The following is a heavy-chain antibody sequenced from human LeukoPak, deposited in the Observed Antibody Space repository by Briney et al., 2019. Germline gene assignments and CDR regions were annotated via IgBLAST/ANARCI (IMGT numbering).Heavy chain of an antibody. CDR3: ARDPHSGYSNFLDY. V-gene: IGHV3-33*01. D-gene: IGHD4-11*01. CDR2: IWYDGSNK. Sequence: GGSLRLSCAASGFTFSSYGMHWVRQAPGKGLEWVAFIWYDGSNKYYADSVKGRFTISRDNSKNTLYLQMNSLRAEDTAVYYCARDPHSGYSNFLDYWGQGTLVTVSS. J-gene: IGHJ4*02. CDR1: GFTFSSYG.